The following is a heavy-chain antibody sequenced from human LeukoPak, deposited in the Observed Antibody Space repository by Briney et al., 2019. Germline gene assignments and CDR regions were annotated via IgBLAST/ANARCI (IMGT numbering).Heavy chain of an antibody. V-gene: IGHV3-23*01. D-gene: IGHD1-7*01. CDR3: AKDWNWAIDY. CDR2: ISGSGGST. Sequence: GGSLRLSCAASGFIVSNHYMSWVRQAPGKGLEWVSAISGSGGSTYYADSVKGRFTISRDNSKNTLFLQMNNLRVEDMAVLYCAKDWNWAIDYWGQGTLVTVSS. CDR1: GFIVSNHY. J-gene: IGHJ4*02.